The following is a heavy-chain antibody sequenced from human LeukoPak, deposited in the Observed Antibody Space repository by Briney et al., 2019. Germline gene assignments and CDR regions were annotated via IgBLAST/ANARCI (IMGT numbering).Heavy chain of an antibody. CDR3: ARGDRITMIVVVTHFDY. D-gene: IGHD3-22*01. Sequence: GGSLRLSCAASGFTFSSYAMSWVRQAPGKGLEWVSAISGSGGSTYYADSVKGRFTISRDNSKNTLYLQMNSLRAEDTAVYYCARGDRITMIVVVTHFDYWGQGTLVTVSS. CDR1: GFTFSSYA. J-gene: IGHJ4*02. CDR2: ISGSGGST. V-gene: IGHV3-23*01.